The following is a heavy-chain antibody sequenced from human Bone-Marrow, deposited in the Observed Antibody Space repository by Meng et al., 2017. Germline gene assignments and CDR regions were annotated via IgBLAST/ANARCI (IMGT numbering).Heavy chain of an antibody. J-gene: IGHJ4*02. CDR1: GGTFSSYA. CDR2: IIPKSGDT. CDR3: ARDEDISAAGKLFGDY. Sequence: ASVKVSCKASGGTFSSYAISWVRQAPGQGLEWMGRIIPKSGDTHYAQKFQARVTMTGDTSISTAYMELSGLRSDDTAMYYCARDEDISAAGKLFGDYWGQGTLVTVSS. D-gene: IGHD6-25*01. V-gene: IGHV1-2*02.